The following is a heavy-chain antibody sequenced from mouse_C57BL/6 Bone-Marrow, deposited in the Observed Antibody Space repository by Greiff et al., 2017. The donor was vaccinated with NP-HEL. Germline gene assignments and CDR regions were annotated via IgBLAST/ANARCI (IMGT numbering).Heavy chain of an antibody. CDR1: GYTFTSYG. Sequence: QVQLQQSGAELARPGASVKLSCKASGYTFTSYGISWVKQRTGQGLEWIGEIYPRSGNTYYNEKFKGKATLTAHKSSSTAYMELRSLTSEDSAVYFCAESYYGSRGFACWGPVAMVTVSA. J-gene: IGHJ3*01. CDR2: IYPRSGNT. V-gene: IGHV1-81*01. D-gene: IGHD1-1*01. CDR3: AESYYGSRGFAC.